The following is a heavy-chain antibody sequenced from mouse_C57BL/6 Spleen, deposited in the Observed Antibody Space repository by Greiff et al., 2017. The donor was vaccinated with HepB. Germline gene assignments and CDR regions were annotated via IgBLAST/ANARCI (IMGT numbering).Heavy chain of an antibody. CDR3: ARFYYGSSYGWFAY. Sequence: VQLQQSGPELVKPGASVKISCKASGYTFTDYYMNWVKQSHGKSLEWIGDINPNNGGTSYNQKFKGKATLTVDKSSSTAYMELRSLTSEDSAVYYCARFYYGSSYGWFAYWGQGTLVTVSA. D-gene: IGHD1-1*01. J-gene: IGHJ3*01. V-gene: IGHV1-26*01. CDR1: GYTFTDYY. CDR2: INPNNGGT.